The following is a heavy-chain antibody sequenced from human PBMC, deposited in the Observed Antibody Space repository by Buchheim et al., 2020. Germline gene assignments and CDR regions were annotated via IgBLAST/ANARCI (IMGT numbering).Heavy chain of an antibody. CDR3: AKGSSSSVYSCSSY. CDR2: ISSSSDST. CDR1: GFTFSSYA. V-gene: IGHV3-23*01. Sequence: VQLLESGGGLIQPGGSLRLSCAASGFTFSSYAMHWVRQAPGKGLEWVSTISSSSDSTYYADSVKGRFTISTDNSKNTLYLQMNSLRAEDTAVYYCAKGSSSSVYSCSSYWGQGTL. J-gene: IGHJ4*02. D-gene: IGHD6-6*01.